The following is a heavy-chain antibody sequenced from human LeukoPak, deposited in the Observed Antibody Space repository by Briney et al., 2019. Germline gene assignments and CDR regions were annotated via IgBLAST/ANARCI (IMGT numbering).Heavy chain of an antibody. Sequence: SETLTLTCTVSGGTISSYYWSWIRQPPGKGLEWIWYIYYSGSTNYNPSLKSRVTISVDTSKNQFSLKLSCVTAADTAVYYCAREYGGFGELVTFDIWGQGTMVTVSS. CDR2: IYYSGST. CDR3: AREYGGFGELVTFDI. CDR1: GGTISSYY. J-gene: IGHJ3*02. V-gene: IGHV4-59*01. D-gene: IGHD3-10*01.